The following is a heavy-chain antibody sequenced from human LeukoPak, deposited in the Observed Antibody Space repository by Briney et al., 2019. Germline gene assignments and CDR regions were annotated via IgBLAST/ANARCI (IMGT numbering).Heavy chain of an antibody. CDR3: AREPLNTAMVTFDY. V-gene: IGHV7-4-1*02. Sequence: ASVKASCKASGYTFTSYGISWVRQAPGQGLEWMGWINTNTGNPTYAQGFTGRFVFSLDTSVSTAYLQISSLKAEDTAVYYCAREPLNTAMVTFDYWGQGTLVTVSS. D-gene: IGHD5-18*01. CDR2: INTNTGNP. CDR1: GYTFTSYG. J-gene: IGHJ4*02.